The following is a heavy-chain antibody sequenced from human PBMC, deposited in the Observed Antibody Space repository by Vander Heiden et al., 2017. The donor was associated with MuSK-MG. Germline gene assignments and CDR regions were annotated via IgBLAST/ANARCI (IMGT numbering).Heavy chain of an antibody. D-gene: IGHD2-15*01. CDR2: ISGSGGST. CDR3: AKYGARRGSCIVCSCQPTNDY. J-gene: IGHJ4*01. V-gene: IGHV3-23*04. Sequence: EVQLVESGGGLVQPGGSLRLSCAASGFTFSSYAMSWVRQAPGKGLEWVSAISGSGGSTYYADSVKGRCTISRDNSKNTLYLQMNSLRAEDTALYHCAKYGARRGSCIVCSCQPTNDYW. CDR1: GFTFSSYA.